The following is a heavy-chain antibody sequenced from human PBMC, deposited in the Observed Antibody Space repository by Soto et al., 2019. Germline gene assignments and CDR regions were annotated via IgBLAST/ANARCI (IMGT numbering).Heavy chain of an antibody. CDR3: ARESEWLVDGMDV. V-gene: IGHV3-48*02. CDR1: GFTFSSNH. J-gene: IGHJ6*02. D-gene: IGHD6-19*01. CDR2: ISKSSSTI. Sequence: EVQLVESGGGLVQPGGSLRLSCAASGFTFSSNHMNWVRQAPGKGLEWVSYISKSSSTIYYADSVKGRFTISRDNAKNSLYLQMNSLRDEDTAVYYCARESEWLVDGMDVWGQGITVTVSS.